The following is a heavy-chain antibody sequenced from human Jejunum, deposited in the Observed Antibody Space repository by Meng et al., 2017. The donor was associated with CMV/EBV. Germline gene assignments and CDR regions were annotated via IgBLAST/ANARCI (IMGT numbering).Heavy chain of an antibody. D-gene: IGHD2-2*01. CDR3: ASGFCGSTTCYREFDY. V-gene: IGHV3-21*01. CDR1: FTSYT. Sequence: FTSYTMILVRQVPGKGREWVSSISTRSTYISYADSVKGRFTISRDNAKNSLYLQVDRLRAEDTAVYYCASGFCGSTTCYREFDYWGQGTMVTVSS. CDR2: ISTRSTYI. J-gene: IGHJ4*02.